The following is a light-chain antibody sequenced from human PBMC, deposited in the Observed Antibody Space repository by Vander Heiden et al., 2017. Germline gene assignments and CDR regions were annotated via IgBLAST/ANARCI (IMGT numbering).Light chain of an antibody. V-gene: IGLV3-10*01. CDR2: EDS. CDR3: YSTDSSGNHRV. CDR1: ALPKKY. J-gene: IGLJ3*02. Sequence: SSSLPPPPSVSVSPGQTARITCSGDALPKKYAYWYQQKSGQAPVLVIYEDSKRPSGIPERFSGSSSGTMATLTISGAQVEDEADYYCYSTDSSGNHRVFGGGTKLTVL.